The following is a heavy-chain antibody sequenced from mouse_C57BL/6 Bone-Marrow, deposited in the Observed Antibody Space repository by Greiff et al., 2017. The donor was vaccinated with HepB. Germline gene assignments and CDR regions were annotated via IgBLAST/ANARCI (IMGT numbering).Heavy chain of an antibody. CDR3: ARDDEDSSGPFAY. Sequence: EVKVVESGGGLVQSGRSLRLSCATSGFTFSDFYMEWVRQAPGKGLEWIAASRNKANDYTTEYSASVKGRFIVSRDTSQSILYLQMNALRAEDTAIYYCARDDEDSSGPFAYWGQGTLVTVSA. J-gene: IGHJ3*01. CDR2: SRNKANDYTT. CDR1: GFTFSDFY. V-gene: IGHV7-1*01. D-gene: IGHD3-2*02.